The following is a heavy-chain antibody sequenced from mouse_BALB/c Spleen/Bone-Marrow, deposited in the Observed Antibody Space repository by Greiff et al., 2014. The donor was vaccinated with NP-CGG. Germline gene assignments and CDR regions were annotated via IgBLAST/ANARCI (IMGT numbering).Heavy chain of an antibody. Sequence: VQLQESGAELVRPGASVTLSCKAPGYKFTDYEMHWVKQTPVHGLEWIGSIDPETGGTAYNQNFKGKATLTADRSSTTAYMELRSLTSEDSAVYYCTREGIYFGYDVPMDYWGQGTSVTVSS. V-gene: IGHV1-15*01. D-gene: IGHD2-2*01. CDR1: GYKFTDYE. CDR2: IDPETGGT. J-gene: IGHJ4*01. CDR3: TREGIYFGYDVPMDY.